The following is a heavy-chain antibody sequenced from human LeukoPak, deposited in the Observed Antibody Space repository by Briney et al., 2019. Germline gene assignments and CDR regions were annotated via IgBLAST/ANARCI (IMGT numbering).Heavy chain of an antibody. J-gene: IGHJ4*02. CDR3: AREDEPAGYFDY. Sequence: ASVKVSCKASGYTFTGYYMHWVRQAPGQGLEWMGWINPNGGGTNYAQKFQGRVTMTRDTSISTAYMEPSRLRSDDTAVYYCAREDEPAGYFDYWGQGTLVTVSS. CDR2: INPNGGGT. V-gene: IGHV1-2*02. D-gene: IGHD1-14*01. CDR1: GYTFTGYY.